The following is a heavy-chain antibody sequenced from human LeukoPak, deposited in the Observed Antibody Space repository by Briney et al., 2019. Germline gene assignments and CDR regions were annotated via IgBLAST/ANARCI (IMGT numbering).Heavy chain of an antibody. J-gene: IGHJ6*02. CDR2: VSYSGST. CDR3: ARDRHDSFPMDV. D-gene: IGHD3-3*01. CDR1: GASISSGAYY. V-gene: IGHV4-31*03. Sequence: SETLSLICTVSGASISSGAYYWSWFRQHPGKGLEWIGYVSYSGSTYYNPSLKSRVTISIDTSMNQFSLKLSSVTAADTALYYCARDRHDSFPMDVWGQGTTVTVSS.